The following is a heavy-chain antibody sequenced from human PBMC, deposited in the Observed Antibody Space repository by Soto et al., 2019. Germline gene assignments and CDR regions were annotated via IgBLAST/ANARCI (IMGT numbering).Heavy chain of an antibody. Sequence: SETLSLSCSLSGGAISGYYWGWIRQPPGKGREWIGYLYYSWSTDYNPSLKSRVTISVDTSKNQFSLKLSSVTDADTAVYYCARHRQVRSFDWFGVQWFDPWGHGTVVT. D-gene: IGHD3-9*01. CDR3: ARHRQVRSFDWFGVQWFDP. J-gene: IGHJ5*02. CDR2: LYYSWST. CDR1: GGAISGYY. V-gene: IGHV4-59*01.